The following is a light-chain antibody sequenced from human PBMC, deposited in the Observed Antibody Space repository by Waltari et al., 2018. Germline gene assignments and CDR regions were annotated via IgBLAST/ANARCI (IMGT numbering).Light chain of an antibody. J-gene: IGLJ3*02. Sequence: QSVLTQPPSASGTPGQRVTISCSGTSSNLGNNVVTWYQQVPGTAPKHLSYRNDRRRSGVTDRFSASKSGTSASLAISGLQSEDEAEYYCASWDDSLNGHWVFGGGTKVTVL. CDR1: SSNLGNNV. CDR2: RND. V-gene: IGLV1-44*01. CDR3: ASWDDSLNGHWV.